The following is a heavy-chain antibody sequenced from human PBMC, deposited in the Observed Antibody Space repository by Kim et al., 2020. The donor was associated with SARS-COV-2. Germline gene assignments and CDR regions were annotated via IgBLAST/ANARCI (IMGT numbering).Heavy chain of an antibody. CDR3: AKGFFTRAYSHFPF. V-gene: IGHV3-9*02. CDR1: GFNSNDYA. Sequence: GGSLRLSCTVSGFNSNDYAICWVRHSPGRGLEWVSHIKRDSSAMYSADSARGRFFISRDNARKSVLLQMNSLRPEDTAVYFCAKGFFTRAYSHFPFWGLG. CDR2: IKRDSSAM. D-gene: IGHD3-16*01. J-gene: IGHJ1*01.